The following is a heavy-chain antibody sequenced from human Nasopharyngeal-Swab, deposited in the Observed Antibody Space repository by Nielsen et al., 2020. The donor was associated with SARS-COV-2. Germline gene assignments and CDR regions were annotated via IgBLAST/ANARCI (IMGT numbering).Heavy chain of an antibody. D-gene: IGHD3-16*02. Sequence: SETLSLTCTVSGGSVSSGSYYWSWIRQPPGKGLEWIGYLYYSGSTNYNPSLKSRVTISVDTSKNQFSLKLSSVTAADAAVYYCARLYDYVWGSYRYTSVVGAFDIWGQGTMVTVSS. CDR3: ARLYDYVWGSYRYTSVVGAFDI. CDR1: GGSVSSGSYY. CDR2: LYYSGST. J-gene: IGHJ3*02. V-gene: IGHV4-61*01.